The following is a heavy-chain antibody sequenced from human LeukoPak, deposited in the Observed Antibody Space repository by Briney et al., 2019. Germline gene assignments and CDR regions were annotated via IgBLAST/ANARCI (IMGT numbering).Heavy chain of an antibody. CDR1: GGSISSYY. CDR2: IYYSGTT. Sequence: PSETLSLTCTVSGGSISSYYWSWIRQPPGKGLEWIGYIYYSGTTNYNPSLKSRVTISVDTSKNQFSLKLSSVTAADTAVYYCARRRIYYDSSGYYLYYFDYWGQGTLVTVSS. J-gene: IGHJ4*02. V-gene: IGHV4-59*08. CDR3: ARRRIYYDSSGYYLYYFDY. D-gene: IGHD3-22*01.